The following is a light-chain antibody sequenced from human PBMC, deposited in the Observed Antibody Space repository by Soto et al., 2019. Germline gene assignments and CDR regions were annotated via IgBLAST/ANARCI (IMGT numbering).Light chain of an antibody. CDR1: QSVSGY. Sequence: EIVLTQSPVTLSLSPGERATLSCRASQSVSGYLAWYQQKPGQAPRLLIYDVSNRATGIPARFSGSGSGPDFTLTISSLEPEDFAIYYFQQRDYWQVTFGQGTRLESK. J-gene: IGKJ5*01. CDR2: DVS. CDR3: QQRDYWQVT. V-gene: IGKV3-11*01.